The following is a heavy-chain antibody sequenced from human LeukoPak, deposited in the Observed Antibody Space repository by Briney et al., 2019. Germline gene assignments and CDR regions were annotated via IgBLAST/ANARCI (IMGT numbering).Heavy chain of an antibody. J-gene: IGHJ6*02. D-gene: IGHD3-16*01. CDR3: TTRACHAGGCSSSFYYYYGLHF. CDR1: GNSISNYA. Sequence: SVKVSCKASGNSISNYAVSWVRQAPGQGFEWMGGIIPIFGTADYAQKFQGRVTIAADQSTSTTYMALSSLKSEDTATYYCTTRACHAGGCSSSFYYYYGLHFWGQGTTVSVSS. CDR2: IIPIFGTA. V-gene: IGHV1-69*13.